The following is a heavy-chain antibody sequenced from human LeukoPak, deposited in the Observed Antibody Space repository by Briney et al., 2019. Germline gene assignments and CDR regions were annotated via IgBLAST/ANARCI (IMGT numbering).Heavy chain of an antibody. CDR2: INPNSGGT. CDR1: GCTFTGYY. J-gene: IGHJ4*02. D-gene: IGHD6-6*01. V-gene: IGHV1-2*02. Sequence: ASVKVSCKASGCTFTGYYMHWVRQAPGQGLEWMGWINPNSGGTNYAQKFQGRVTMTRDTSISTAYMELSRLRSDDTAVYYCARVPSSSPIPYYFDYWGQGTLVTVSS. CDR3: ARVPSSSPIPYYFDY.